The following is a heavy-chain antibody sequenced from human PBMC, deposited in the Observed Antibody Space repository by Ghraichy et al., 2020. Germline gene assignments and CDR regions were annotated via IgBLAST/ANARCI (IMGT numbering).Heavy chain of an antibody. CDR3: ARVKLLVVTAAIPYTSCPQCYFDY. V-gene: IGHV4-34*01. CDR2: INHSGST. D-gene: IGHD2-2*02. Sequence: WIGEINHSGSTHYNPSLKSRFTISVDTSKNQFSLKLSSVTAADTAVYYCARVKLLVVTAAIPYTSCPQCYFDY. J-gene: IGHJ4*03.